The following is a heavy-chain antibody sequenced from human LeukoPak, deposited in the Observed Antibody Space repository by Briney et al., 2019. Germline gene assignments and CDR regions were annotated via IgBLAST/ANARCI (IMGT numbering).Heavy chain of an antibody. CDR1: GFTFSSYA. D-gene: IGHD3-22*01. V-gene: IGHV3-23*01. CDR3: AKGDYYDSSGSNQD. Sequence: GGSLRLSCAASGFTFSSYAMSGVRQAPGKGLEWVSAISGSGGSTYYADSVKGRFTISRDNSKNTLYLQMNSLRAEDTAVYYCAKGDYYDSSGSNQDWGQGTLVTVSS. CDR2: ISGSGGST. J-gene: IGHJ4*02.